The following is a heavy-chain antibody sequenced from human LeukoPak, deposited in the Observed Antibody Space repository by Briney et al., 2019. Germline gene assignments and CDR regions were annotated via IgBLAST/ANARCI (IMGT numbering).Heavy chain of an antibody. V-gene: IGHV1-18*01. Sequence: GESLKVSCKSSGYTFTSNGISWVRQAPGQGLEWMGWISSNSGNTNYAQKFQDRLILTTDTSTTTAYMELRSLRSDDTAMYYCARDRLHAFDFWGQGTVVTVPS. CDR3: ARDRLHAFDF. CDR2: ISSNSGNT. J-gene: IGHJ3*01. CDR1: GYTFTSNG. D-gene: IGHD6-25*01.